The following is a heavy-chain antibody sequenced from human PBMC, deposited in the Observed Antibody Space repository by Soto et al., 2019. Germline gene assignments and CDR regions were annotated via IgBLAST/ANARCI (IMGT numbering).Heavy chain of an antibody. CDR2: INAGNGNT. CDR1: GYTFTSYA. V-gene: IGHV1-3*01. J-gene: IGHJ4*02. CDR3: ARDSRGDYDILTDGFDY. Sequence: ASVKVSCKASGYTFTSYAMHWVRQAPGQRLEWMGWINAGNGNTKYSQKFQGRVTITRDTSASTAYMELSSLRSEDTAVYYCARDSRGDYDILTDGFDYWGQGTLVTVSS. D-gene: IGHD3-9*01.